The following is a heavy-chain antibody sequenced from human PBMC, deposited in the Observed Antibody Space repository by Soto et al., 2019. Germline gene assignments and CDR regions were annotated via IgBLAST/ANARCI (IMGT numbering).Heavy chain of an antibody. CDR1: GGSISSYY. J-gene: IGHJ4*02. V-gene: IGHV4-59*01. D-gene: IGHD1-26*01. Sequence: QVQLQESGPGLVKPSETLFLICSVSGGSISSYYWSWIRQPPGKGLEWIGYIYYSGSTNYNPSLKSRVTISVDTSKNQFSLKLSSVTAADTAVYYCARWYGGNFDFWGQRTLVTVSS. CDR3: ARWYGGNFDF. CDR2: IYYSGST.